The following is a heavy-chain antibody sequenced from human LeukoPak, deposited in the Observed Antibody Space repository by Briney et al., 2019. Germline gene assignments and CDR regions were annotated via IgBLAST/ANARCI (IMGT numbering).Heavy chain of an antibody. Sequence: PGGSLRLFCAASGFTFSSYWMSWVRQAPGKGLEWVANIKQDGSEKYYVDSVKGRFTISRDNAKNSLYLQMNSLRDEDTAVYYCARGSITMVRGVPWLYYYYGMDVWGQGTTVTVSS. D-gene: IGHD3-10*01. CDR2: IKQDGSEK. CDR1: GFTFSSYW. V-gene: IGHV3-7*05. J-gene: IGHJ6*02. CDR3: ARGSITMVRGVPWLYYYYGMDV.